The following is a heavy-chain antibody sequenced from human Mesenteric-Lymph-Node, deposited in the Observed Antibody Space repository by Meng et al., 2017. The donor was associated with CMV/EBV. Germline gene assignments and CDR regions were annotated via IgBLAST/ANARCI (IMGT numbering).Heavy chain of an antibody. V-gene: IGHV3-7*01. CDR3: ASITIGGIRYYGMDV. D-gene: IGHD3-3*01. J-gene: IGHJ6*02. CDR1: GFTFSVYW. CDR2: IKPDGSGK. Sequence: GESLKISCAASGFTFSVYWMNWVRQAPGKGLEWVANIKPDGSGKYYVDSVKGRFTIPRDNAKKSLYLQMNSLRVEDTAVYYCASITIGGIRYYGMDVWGQGTTVTVSS.